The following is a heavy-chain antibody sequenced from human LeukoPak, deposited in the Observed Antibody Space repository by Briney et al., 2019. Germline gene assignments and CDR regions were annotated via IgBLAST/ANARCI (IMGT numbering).Heavy chain of an antibody. Sequence: GGSLRLSCATHRFTVSSHYMGWVRQAPGKGLERVSVIYSGSSTYYADSVKGRFTISRDNSKNTLYLQMNSLRAEDTAVYYCASYRVHCTNGVCQDYWGQGTRVTVSS. CDR1: RFTVSSHY. CDR3: ASYRVHCTNGVCQDY. V-gene: IGHV3-53*01. J-gene: IGHJ4*02. CDR2: IYSGSST. D-gene: IGHD2-8*01.